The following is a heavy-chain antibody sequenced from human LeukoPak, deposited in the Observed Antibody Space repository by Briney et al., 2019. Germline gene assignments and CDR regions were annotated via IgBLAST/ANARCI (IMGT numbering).Heavy chain of an antibody. Sequence: SETLTLTCTVSGVSISSSNSYWGWIRQPPGKGLEWIGSIYYSGNTYYNASLKSQVSISIDTSKNQFSLRLTSVTAADTAVYYCARQTGSGLFILPGGQGTLVTVSS. CDR3: ARQTGSGLFILP. CDR1: GVSISSSNSY. CDR2: IYYSGNT. D-gene: IGHD3/OR15-3a*01. J-gene: IGHJ4*02. V-gene: IGHV4-39*01.